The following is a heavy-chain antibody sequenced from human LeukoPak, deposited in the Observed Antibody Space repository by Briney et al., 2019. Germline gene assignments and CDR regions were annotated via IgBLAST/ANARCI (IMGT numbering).Heavy chain of an antibody. Sequence: SETLSLTCAVYGGSLSGYYWSWIRQPPGKGLEWIGEINHSGSTNYNPSLKSRVTISVDTSKNQFSLQLSSVTAADTAVYYCASGRRYCSGGSCSGRWFDPWGQGTPVTVSS. CDR3: ASGRRYCSGGSCSGRWFDP. CDR1: GGSLSGYY. D-gene: IGHD2-15*01. V-gene: IGHV4-34*01. J-gene: IGHJ5*02. CDR2: INHSGST.